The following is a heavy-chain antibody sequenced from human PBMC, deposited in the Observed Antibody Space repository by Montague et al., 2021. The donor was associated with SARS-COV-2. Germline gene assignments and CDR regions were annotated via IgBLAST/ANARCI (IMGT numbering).Heavy chain of an antibody. CDR2: IYHSGGT. CDR1: GYSISSGYY. D-gene: IGHD3-10*01. CDR3: ARWYYGSGSYPH. Sequence: SETLSLTCSVSGYSISSGYYWGWLRQPPGKGLEWIGNIYHSGGTYYSPSLKSRVTVSVDTSKNQFSLRLSSVTAADTAVYYCARWYYGSGSYPHWGQGTLVTVSS. V-gene: IGHV4-38-2*01. J-gene: IGHJ4*02.